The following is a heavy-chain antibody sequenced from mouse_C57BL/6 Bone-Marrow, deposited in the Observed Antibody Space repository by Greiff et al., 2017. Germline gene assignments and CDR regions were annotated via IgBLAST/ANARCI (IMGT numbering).Heavy chain of an antibody. V-gene: IGHV1-9*01. Sequence: QVPLQQSGAELMKPGASVKLSCKATGYTFTGYWIEWVKQRPGPGLEWIGETLPGSGSTNYNEKFKGKATFIADTSSNTAYMQLSSLTTEDAAIYYCARSANYYGSSLVFDYWGQGTTLTVSS. D-gene: IGHD1-1*01. CDR1: GYTFTGYW. CDR3: ARSANYYGSSLVFDY. J-gene: IGHJ2*01. CDR2: TLPGSGST.